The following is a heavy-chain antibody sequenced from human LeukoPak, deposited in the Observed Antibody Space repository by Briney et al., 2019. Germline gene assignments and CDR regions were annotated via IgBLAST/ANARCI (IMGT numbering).Heavy chain of an antibody. J-gene: IGHJ5*02. V-gene: IGHV4-59*01. CDR1: GGSIKNYY. CDR2: IYFGGTT. CDR3: ARHRSDTGGKKGVNWFDP. Sequence: SETLSLTCSVSGGSIKNYYWSWIRKPPGKGLEWLGNIYFGGTTDYNSSLKSRLTISVDTFKNQLSLNLQSVTAADTATYYCARHRSDTGGKKGVNWFDPWGQGTLVTVSS. D-gene: IGHD4-23*01.